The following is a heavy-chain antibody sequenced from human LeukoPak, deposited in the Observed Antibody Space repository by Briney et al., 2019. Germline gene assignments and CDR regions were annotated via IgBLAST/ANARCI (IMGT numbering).Heavy chain of an antibody. D-gene: IGHD5-18*01. V-gene: IGHV3-30*02. CDR3: AKDPWSYSYGSFNWFDP. CDR2: IRYDGSNK. Sequence: GGSLRLSCAASGFTFSSYGMHWVRQAPGKGLEWVAFIRYDGSNKYYADSVKGRFTISRDNSKNTLYLQMSSLRAEDTAVYYCAKDPWSYSYGSFNWFDPWGQGTLVTVSS. CDR1: GFTFSSYG. J-gene: IGHJ5*02.